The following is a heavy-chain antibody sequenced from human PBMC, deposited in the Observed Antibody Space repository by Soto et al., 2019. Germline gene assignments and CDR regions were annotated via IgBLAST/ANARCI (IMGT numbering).Heavy chain of an antibody. CDR2: ASPDGTST. CDR1: GFTFSSFW. J-gene: IGHJ5*02. D-gene: IGHD4-17*01. CDR3: TGHGSGDYFLFDP. Sequence: GGSLRLSCAASGFTFSSFWMHWVRQAPGKGLVWVARASPDGTSTSYAESVKGRFTISRDNAKNTLYMQMNSLRAEDTAVYYCTGHGSGDYFLFDPWGQGTLVTVSS. V-gene: IGHV3-74*01.